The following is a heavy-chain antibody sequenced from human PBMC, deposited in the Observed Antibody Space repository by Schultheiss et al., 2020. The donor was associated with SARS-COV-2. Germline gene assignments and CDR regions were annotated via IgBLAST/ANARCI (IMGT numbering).Heavy chain of an antibody. V-gene: IGHV3-64*04. J-gene: IGHJ4*02. D-gene: IGHD1-26*01. CDR3: AKYSGSYLHPFDY. CDR1: GFTFSSYA. Sequence: GGSLRLSCSASGFTFSSYAMHWVRQAPGKGLEYVSAISSNGGSTYYADSVKGRFTISRDNSKNTLYLQMNSLRAEDTAVYYCAKYSGSYLHPFDYWGQGTLVTVSS. CDR2: ISSNGGST.